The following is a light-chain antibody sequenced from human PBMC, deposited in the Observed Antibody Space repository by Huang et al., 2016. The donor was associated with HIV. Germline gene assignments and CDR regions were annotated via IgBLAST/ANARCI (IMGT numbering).Light chain of an antibody. Sequence: DTVMTQTPATLSVSPGARATLSCRASQSVGSKLAWFQYKPGQAPRLLIHGASTRATGIPARFSGSGSGTEFTLTISSLQSEDFAVYYCQQYNNWPYTFGQGTKLEIK. CDR1: QSVGSK. CDR2: GAS. V-gene: IGKV3-15*01. J-gene: IGKJ2*01. CDR3: QQYNNWPYT.